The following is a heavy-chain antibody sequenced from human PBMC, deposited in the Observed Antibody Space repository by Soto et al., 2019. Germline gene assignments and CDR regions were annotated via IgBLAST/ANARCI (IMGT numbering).Heavy chain of an antibody. Sequence: GGSLRLSCAASGFTFSSYGMHWVRQAPGKGLEWVAVISYDGSNKYYADSVKGRFTISRDNSKNTLHLQMNSLRAEDTAVYYCAKDLFGFWSGYTDYAMDVWGQGTTVTVSS. CDR3: AKDLFGFWSGYTDYAMDV. CDR2: ISYDGSNK. J-gene: IGHJ6*02. CDR1: GFTFSSYG. D-gene: IGHD3-3*01. V-gene: IGHV3-30*18.